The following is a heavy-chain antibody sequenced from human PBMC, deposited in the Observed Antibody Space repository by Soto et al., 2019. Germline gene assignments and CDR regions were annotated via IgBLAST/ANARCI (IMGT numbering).Heavy chain of an antibody. D-gene: IGHD5-18*01. Sequence: GLDLGWLALIYWDDDKRYSPSLKSRLTITKDTSKNQVVLTMTNMDPVDTATYYCAHSGYSYGYYYFDYWGQGTLVTVSS. J-gene: IGHJ4*02. CDR3: AHSGYSYGYYYFDY. CDR2: IYWDDDK. V-gene: IGHV2-5*02.